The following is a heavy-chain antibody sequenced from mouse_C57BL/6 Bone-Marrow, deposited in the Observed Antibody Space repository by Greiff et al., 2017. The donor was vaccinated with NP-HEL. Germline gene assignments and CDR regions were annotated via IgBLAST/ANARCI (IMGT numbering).Heavy chain of an antibody. Sequence: VQLQESGAELARPGASVKMSCKASGYTFTSYTMHWVKQRPGQGLEWIGYINPSSGYTKYNQKFKDKATSTADKSSSTAYMQLSSLTSEDSAVYYCARRGWDWYFDYWGQGTTLTVSS. CDR3: ARRGWDWYFDY. J-gene: IGHJ2*01. V-gene: IGHV1-4*01. CDR1: GYTFTSYT. D-gene: IGHD4-1*01. CDR2: INPSSGYT.